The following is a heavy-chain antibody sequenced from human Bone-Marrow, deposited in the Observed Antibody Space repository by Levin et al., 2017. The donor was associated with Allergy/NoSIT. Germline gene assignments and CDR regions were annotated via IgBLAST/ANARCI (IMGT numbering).Heavy chain of an antibody. D-gene: IGHD1-26*01. Sequence: LGESLKISCKGSGYSFTTNWIGWVRQMPGKGLEWMGIIYPGDSDTRYSPSFQGQVTISADKSISTAYLQWSSLKASDTAMYYCAQVRGSYEMYVDYWGQGTLVTVSS. J-gene: IGHJ4*02. CDR1: GYSFTTNW. CDR2: IYPGDSDT. CDR3: AQVRGSYEMYVDY. V-gene: IGHV5-51*01.